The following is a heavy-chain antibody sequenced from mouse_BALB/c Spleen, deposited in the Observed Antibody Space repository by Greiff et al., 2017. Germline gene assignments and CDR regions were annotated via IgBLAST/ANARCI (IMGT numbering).Heavy chain of an antibody. J-gene: IGHJ1*01. CDR2: INPSTGYT. CDR3: ARGGWDRYFDV. Sequence: VQLKESGAELAKPGASVKMSCKASGYTFTSYWMHWVKQRPGQGLEWIGYINPSTGYTEYNQKFKDKATLTADKSSSTAYMQLSSLTSEDSAVYYCARGGWDRYFDVWGAGTTVTVSS. D-gene: IGHD3-3*01. V-gene: IGHV1-7*01. CDR1: GYTFTSYW.